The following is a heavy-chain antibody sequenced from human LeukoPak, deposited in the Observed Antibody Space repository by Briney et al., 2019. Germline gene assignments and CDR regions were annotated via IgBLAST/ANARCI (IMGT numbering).Heavy chain of an antibody. CDR2: ICGRGKTI. CDR3: ARVVTYYSDSGYALDF. D-gene: IGHD3-22*01. CDR1: GFTFRGYE. V-gene: IGHV3-48*03. Sequence: GGSLRLSCAASGFTFRGYEMNWVRQAPGKGLEWISYICGRGKTIYYADSVKGRFTISRDDAKNFLYLQMDSLRAEDTAVYYCARVVTYYSDSGYALDFWGQGALVTVSA. J-gene: IGHJ4*02.